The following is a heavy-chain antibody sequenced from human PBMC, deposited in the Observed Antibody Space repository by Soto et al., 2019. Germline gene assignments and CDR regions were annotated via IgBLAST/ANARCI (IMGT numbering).Heavy chain of an antibody. Sequence: GESLKNSCSASGFTFSSYAMHWVRQAPGKGLEYVSAISRNGGNTYYADSVKGRFTISRDNSKNTMYIQMGSLRADDTAVYYCLKGGYSSGNNCLNWLEPWAQGTLVPVSS. D-gene: IGHD2-2*01. V-gene: IGHV3-64D*06. J-gene: IGHJ5*02. CDR3: LKGGYSSGNNCLNWLEP. CDR1: GFTFSSYA. CDR2: ISRNGGNT.